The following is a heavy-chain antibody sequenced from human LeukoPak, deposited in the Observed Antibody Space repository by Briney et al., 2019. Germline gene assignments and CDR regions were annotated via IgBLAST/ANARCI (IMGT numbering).Heavy chain of an antibody. CDR2: ISGSGGCT. CDR1: GFTFSSYA. D-gene: IGHD6-13*01. V-gene: IGHV3-23*01. CDR3: AKNPHAAAVNGGGNY. J-gene: IGHJ4*02. Sequence: PGGSLRLSCAASGFTFSSYAMSWVRQAPGKGLEWVSAISGSGGCTYYADSVKGRFTISRDNSKNTLYLQMNSLRAEDTAVYYCAKNPHAAAVNGGGNYWRQGTLVTVPS.